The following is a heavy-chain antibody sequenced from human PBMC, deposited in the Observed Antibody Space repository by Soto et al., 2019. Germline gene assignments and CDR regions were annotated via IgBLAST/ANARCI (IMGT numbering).Heavy chain of an antibody. CDR3: AHCWVGIGAFDI. D-gene: IGHD2-21*01. J-gene: IGHJ3*02. V-gene: IGHV2-5*02. CDR2: IYWDDDK. CDR1: GFSLSTSGVG. Sequence: QITLKESGPTLVKPTQTLTLTCTFSGFSLSTSGVGVGWIRQPPGKALEWLALIYWDDDKRYSPSLKSSLTIPKDTSKYLVVLTVTIMDPVDTATFYGAHCWVGIGAFDIWGQGTVVTV.